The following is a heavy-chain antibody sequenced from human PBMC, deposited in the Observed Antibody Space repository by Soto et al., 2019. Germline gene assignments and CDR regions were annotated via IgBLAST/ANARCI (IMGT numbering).Heavy chain of an antibody. CDR3: TRDDGPAMGLGN. CDR2: ISSSSKTI. Sequence: EVQLVESGGGLVQPGGSLRLSCAASGFTFSSYSMNWVRQAPGKGVEWVSYISSSSKTIYYADSVKGRFTISRDNAKNSLYLQMNSLRAEDTAVYYCTRDDGPAMGLGNWGQGTLVTVSS. V-gene: IGHV3-48*01. J-gene: IGHJ4*02. CDR1: GFTFSSYS. D-gene: IGHD5-18*01.